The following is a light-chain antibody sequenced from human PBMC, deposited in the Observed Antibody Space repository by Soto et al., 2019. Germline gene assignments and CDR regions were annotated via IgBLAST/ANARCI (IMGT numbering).Light chain of an antibody. Sequence: QSALTQPPSVSVAPGQKVTISCSGTTSNIGNNYVSWYQQLPGTAPKLLIYDHNKRPSGIPDRFSGSKSGTSATLGITGLQTGDEADYYCGTWDSSLSAMVFGGGTKLTVL. CDR2: DHN. CDR3: GTWDSSLSAMV. J-gene: IGLJ3*02. V-gene: IGLV1-51*01. CDR1: TSNIGNNY.